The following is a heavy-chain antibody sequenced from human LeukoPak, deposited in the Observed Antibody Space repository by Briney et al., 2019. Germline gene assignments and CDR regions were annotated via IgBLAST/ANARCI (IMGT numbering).Heavy chain of an antibody. CDR1: GYTFTSYG. Sequence: ASVKVSCKASGYTFTSYGISWVRQAPGQGLEWMGWISAYNGNTNYAQMLQGRVTMTTDTSTSTAYMELRSLRSDDTAVYYCARDHRGGIVVVPAALDYWGQGTLVTVSS. CDR3: ARDHRGGIVVVPAALDY. J-gene: IGHJ4*02. CDR2: ISAYNGNT. D-gene: IGHD2-2*01. V-gene: IGHV1-18*01.